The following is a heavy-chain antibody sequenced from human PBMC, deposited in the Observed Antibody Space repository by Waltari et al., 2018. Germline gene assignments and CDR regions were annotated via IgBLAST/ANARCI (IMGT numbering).Heavy chain of an antibody. Sequence: QVQLQQWGAGLLKPSETLSLTCAVYGGSFSGYYWSWIRPPPGKGLEWIGEIHHSGSTNYNPPLKSRVTISVDTSKHQFSLKLSSVTAADTAVYYCARGIYCSGGSCHFDYWGQGTLVTVSS. CDR2: IHHSGST. CDR1: GGSFSGYY. J-gene: IGHJ4*02. CDR3: ARGIYCSGGSCHFDY. D-gene: IGHD2-15*01. V-gene: IGHV4-34*01.